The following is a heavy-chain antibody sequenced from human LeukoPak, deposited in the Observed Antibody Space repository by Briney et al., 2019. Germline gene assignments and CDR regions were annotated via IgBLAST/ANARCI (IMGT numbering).Heavy chain of an antibody. V-gene: IGHV3-23*01. CDR2: ISGSGGST. CDR3: ARFAAGGSYYYYYMDV. CDR1: GFTFSSYA. D-gene: IGHD3-10*01. Sequence: GGSLRLSCAASGFTFSSYAMSWVRQAPGKGLEWVSAISGSGGSTYYADSVKGRFTISRDNSKNTLYLQMNSLRADDTAVYYCARFAAGGSYYYYYMDVWGKGTTVTVSS. J-gene: IGHJ6*03.